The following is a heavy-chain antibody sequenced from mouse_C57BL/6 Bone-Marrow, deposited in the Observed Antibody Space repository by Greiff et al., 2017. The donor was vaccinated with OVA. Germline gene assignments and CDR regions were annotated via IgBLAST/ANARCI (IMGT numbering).Heavy chain of an antibody. Sequence: QVQLQQSGAELARPGASVKMSCKASGYTFTSYTMHWVKQRPGQGLEWIGYINPSSGYTKYNQKFKDKATLTADKSSSTAYMQLSSLTSEDSAVYYCARSRVYYGYDGWFAYWGQGTLVTVSA. CDR3: ARSRVYYGYDGWFAY. CDR1: GYTFTSYT. V-gene: IGHV1-4*01. J-gene: IGHJ3*01. D-gene: IGHD2-2*01. CDR2: INPSSGYT.